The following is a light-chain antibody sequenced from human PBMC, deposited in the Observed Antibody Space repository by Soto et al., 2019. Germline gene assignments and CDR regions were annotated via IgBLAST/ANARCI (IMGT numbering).Light chain of an antibody. Sequence: DIQMTQSPSSLSASVGDRVTITCQASQDVSNNLNWYQQKPGKAPKLLIYGASNLETGVPSRFSGSGSGTDFTFTISSLQAEDIATYFCQQYDSVFTFGQGTRLEIK. CDR3: QQYDSVFT. J-gene: IGKJ5*01. V-gene: IGKV1-33*01. CDR1: QDVSNN. CDR2: GAS.